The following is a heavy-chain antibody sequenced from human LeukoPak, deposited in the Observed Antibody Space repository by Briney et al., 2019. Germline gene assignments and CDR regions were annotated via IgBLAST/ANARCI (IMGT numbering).Heavy chain of an antibody. V-gene: IGHV1-18*01. J-gene: IGHJ3*02. CDR2: ISAYNGNT. Sequence: ASVNVSCKASGYTFTSYGISWVRQAPGQGLEWMGWISAYNGNTNYAQKLQGRVTMTTDTSTSTAYMELRSLRSDDTAVYYCARVSDGDDAFDIWGQGTMVTVSS. D-gene: IGHD5-24*01. CDR1: GYTFTSYG. CDR3: ARVSDGDDAFDI.